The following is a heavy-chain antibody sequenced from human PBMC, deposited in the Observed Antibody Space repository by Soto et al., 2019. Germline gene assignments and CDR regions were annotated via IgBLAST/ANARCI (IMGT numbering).Heavy chain of an antibody. CDR1: GGSISSYY. Sequence: PSETLSLTCTVSGGSISSYYWSWIRQPPGKGLEWIGEIYHSGSTNYNPSLKSRVTISVDKSKNQFSLKLSSVTAADTAVYYCARDRFGGLDYWGQGTLVTVSS. V-gene: IGHV4-59*12. CDR3: ARDRFGGLDY. J-gene: IGHJ4*02. CDR2: IYHSGST. D-gene: IGHD3-10*01.